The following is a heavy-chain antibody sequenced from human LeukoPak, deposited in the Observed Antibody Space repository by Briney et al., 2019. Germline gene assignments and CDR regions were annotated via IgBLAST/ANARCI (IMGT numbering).Heavy chain of an antibody. V-gene: IGHV4-34*01. CDR3: ARRYSYGSGSYLGF. CDR1: GGSFSGYY. Sequence: SETLSLTCAVYGGSFSGYYWSWIRQPPGKGLEWIGEINHSGSTNYNPSLKSRVTISVDTSKNQLSLKLSSVTAADTAVYYCARRYSYGSGSYLGFWGQGTLVTVSS. J-gene: IGHJ4*02. CDR2: INHSGST. D-gene: IGHD3-10*01.